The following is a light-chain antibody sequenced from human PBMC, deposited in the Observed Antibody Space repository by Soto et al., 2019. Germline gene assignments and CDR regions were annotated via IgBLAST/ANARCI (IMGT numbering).Light chain of an antibody. V-gene: IGLV2-14*03. CDR1: SSDVGGYNY. CDR3: FSYTSSGTFL. CDR2: DVN. Sequence: QYALTQPASVSGSPGQSITISCTGTSSDVGGYNYVSWYQQHPGKAPKLIIFDVNNRPSGISNRFSGSKSGNTASLTISGLQAEDEADYYCFSYTSSGTFLFGGGTKLTVL. J-gene: IGLJ2*01.